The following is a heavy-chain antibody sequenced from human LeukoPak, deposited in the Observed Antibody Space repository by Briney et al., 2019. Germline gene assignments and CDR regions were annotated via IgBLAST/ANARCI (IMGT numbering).Heavy chain of an antibody. CDR3: AKGAGSSSFFYLRDPYFQH. Sequence: GGSLRLSCAASGFTFDDYAMHWVRQAPGKGLEWVSRISCNSGDIAYADSVKGRFTISRDNAKNSLYLQMNSLGPEDTASYYCAKGAGSSSFFYLRDPYFQHWGQGTLVTVSS. V-gene: IGHV3-9*01. J-gene: IGHJ1*01. CDR2: ISCNSGDI. CDR1: GFTFDDYA. D-gene: IGHD6-19*01.